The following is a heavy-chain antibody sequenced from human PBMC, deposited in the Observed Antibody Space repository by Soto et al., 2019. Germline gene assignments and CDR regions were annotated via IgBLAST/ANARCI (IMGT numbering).Heavy chain of an antibody. CDR1: GGSISSGGYY. CDR3: ARSRAAGVFPDY. CDR2: IYYSGST. V-gene: IGHV4-31*03. J-gene: IGHJ4*02. Sequence: QVQLQESGPGLVKPSQTLSLTCTVSGGSISSGGYYWSWIRQHPGKGLEWIGYIYYSGSTYYNPYLKSRVTLSVDTPKNQFSLNMSSVTAADTAVYYRARSRAAGVFPDYWGQRPLVTVSS. D-gene: IGHD2-15*01.